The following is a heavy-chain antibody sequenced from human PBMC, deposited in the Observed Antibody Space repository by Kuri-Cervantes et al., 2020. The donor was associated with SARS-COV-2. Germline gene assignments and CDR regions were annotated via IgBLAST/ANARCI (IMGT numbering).Heavy chain of an antibody. D-gene: IGHD1-26*01. J-gene: IGHJ3*02. V-gene: IGHV1-18*01. Sequence: ASVKVSCKASGYTFTSYGISWVRQAPEQGLEWMGWISAYNGNTNYAQKLQGRVTMTTDTSTSTAYMELRSLRSDDTAVYYCARSELLNDAFDIWGQGTMVTVSS. CDR1: GYTFTSYG. CDR3: ARSELLNDAFDI. CDR2: ISAYNGNT.